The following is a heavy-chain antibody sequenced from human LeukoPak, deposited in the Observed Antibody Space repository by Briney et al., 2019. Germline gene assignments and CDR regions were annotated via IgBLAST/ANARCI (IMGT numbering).Heavy chain of an antibody. CDR2: IRSKAYGGTT. V-gene: IGHV3-49*03. CDR3: TRASILLWFGELFSWFDP. CDR1: GFTFGDYA. Sequence: GGSLRLSCTASGFTFGDYAMSWFRQAPGKGLEWVGFIRSKAYGGTTEYAASVKGRFTISRDDSKSIAYLQMNSLKTEDTAVYYCTRASILLWFGELFSWFDPWGQGTLVTVSS. J-gene: IGHJ5*02. D-gene: IGHD3-10*01.